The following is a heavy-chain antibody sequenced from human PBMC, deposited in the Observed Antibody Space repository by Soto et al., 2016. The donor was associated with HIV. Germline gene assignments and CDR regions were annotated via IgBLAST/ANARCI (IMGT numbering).Heavy chain of an antibody. D-gene: IGHD3-10*01. CDR2: ISGSGGST. CDR1: GFTFSSYA. Sequence: EVQLLESGGGLVQPGGSLRLSCAASGFTFSSYAMSWVHQAPGKGLEWVSAISGSGGSTYYADSVKGRFTISRDNSKNTLYLQMNSLRAEDTAVYYCAKDRANGVEYGSGELDAFDIWGQGTMVTVSS. J-gene: IGHJ3*02. V-gene: IGHV3-23*01. CDR3: AKDRANGVEYGSGELDAFDI.